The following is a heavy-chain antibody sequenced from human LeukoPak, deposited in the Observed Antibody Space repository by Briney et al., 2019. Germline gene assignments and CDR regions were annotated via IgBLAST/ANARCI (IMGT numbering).Heavy chain of an antibody. J-gene: IGHJ4*02. CDR3: ARGGVGTDIVAESYYFDY. CDR1: GGSFSGYY. V-gene: IGHV4-34*01. Sequence: RPSETLSLTCAVYGGSFSGYYWSWIRQPPGKGLEWIGEINHSGSTNYNPSLKSRVTISVDTSKNQFSLKLSSVTAADTAVYYCARGGVGTDIVAESYYFDYWGQGTLVTVSS. D-gene: IGHD2-15*01. CDR2: INHSGST.